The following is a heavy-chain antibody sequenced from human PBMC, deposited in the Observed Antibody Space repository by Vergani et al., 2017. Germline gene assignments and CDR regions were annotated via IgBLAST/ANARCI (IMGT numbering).Heavy chain of an antibody. J-gene: IGHJ6*03. CDR3: ARGGSIAAPSYLYYFYMDV. CDR2: IIPLVGTT. V-gene: IGHV1-69*14. Sequence: QVQLVQSGAGVKKPGSSVRVSCEASGGTFSTYAINWVRQAPGQGLEWMGLIIPLVGTTNYTHKFQGRVKLTADKSTSTAYMELSSLRSDDTAVYYCARGGSIAAPSYLYYFYMDVWGKGTSVTVSS. CDR1: GGTFSTYA. D-gene: IGHD6-6*01.